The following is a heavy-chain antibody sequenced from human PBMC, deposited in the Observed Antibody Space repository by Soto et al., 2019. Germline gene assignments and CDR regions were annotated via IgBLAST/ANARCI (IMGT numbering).Heavy chain of an antibody. D-gene: IGHD3-3*01. CDR3: ASSRNYDFWSGPPRSSPLDY. V-gene: IGHV1-69*01. Sequence: QVQLVQSGAEVKKPGSSVKVSCKASGGTFSSYAISRVRQAPGQGLEWMGGIIPIFGTANYAQKFQGRVTITADESTSTAYMELSSLRSEDTAVYYCASSRNYDFWSGPPRSSPLDYWGQGTLVTVSS. CDR2: IIPIFGTA. CDR1: GGTFSSYA. J-gene: IGHJ4*02.